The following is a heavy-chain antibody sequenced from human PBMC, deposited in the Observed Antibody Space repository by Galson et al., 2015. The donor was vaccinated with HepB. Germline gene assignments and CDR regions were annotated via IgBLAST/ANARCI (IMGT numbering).Heavy chain of an antibody. V-gene: IGHV3-48*03. CDR2: ISSSGSTI. CDR3: ARASYCSSTSCYLRYFDY. CDR1: GFTFSSYE. D-gene: IGHD2-2*01. Sequence: SLRLSCAASGFTFSSYEMNWVRQAPGKGLEWVSYISSSGSTIYYADSVKGRFTISRDNAKNSLYLQMNSLRAEDTAVYYCARASYCSSTSCYLRYFDYWGQGTLVTASP. J-gene: IGHJ4*02.